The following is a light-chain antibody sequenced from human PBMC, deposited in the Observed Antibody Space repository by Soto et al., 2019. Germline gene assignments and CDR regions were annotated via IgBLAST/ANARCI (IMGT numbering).Light chain of an antibody. J-gene: IGKJ1*01. CDR1: QSVSSNY. V-gene: IGKV3-20*01. CDR2: GAS. CDR3: QQYGGSPRT. Sequence: EIVLTQSPGSLSLSPGERATLSCRASQSVSSNYLDWYQQKPGQAPRLPIYGASSRATGIPDRFGGSGSGTDFTLTISRLEPEDFAVYYCQQYGGSPRTFGQGTKVEIK.